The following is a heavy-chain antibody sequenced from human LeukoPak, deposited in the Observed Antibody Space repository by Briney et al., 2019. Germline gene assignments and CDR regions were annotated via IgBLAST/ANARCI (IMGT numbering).Heavy chain of an antibody. V-gene: IGHV3-7*01. J-gene: IGHJ6*02. CDR2: IKQDGSEK. CDR1: GFTFSSYW. D-gene: IGHD6-19*01. Sequence: GGSLRLSCAASGFTFSSYWMSWVRQAPGKGLEWVANIKQDGSEKYYVVSVKGRFTISRDNAKNSLYLQMNSLRAEDTTVYYCARESSGWYGSPMLGERYYYGMDVWGQGTTVTVSS. CDR3: ARESSGWYGSPMLGERYYYGMDV.